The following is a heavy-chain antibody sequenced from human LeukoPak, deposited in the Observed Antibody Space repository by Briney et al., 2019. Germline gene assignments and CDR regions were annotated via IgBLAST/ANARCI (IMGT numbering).Heavy chain of an antibody. V-gene: IGHV1-2*02. CDR3: ARSLYDSSGYVAFDI. Sequence: ASVKVSCKASGYTFTTYGLSWVRQAPGQGLEWMGWINPNSGGTNYAQKFQGRVTMTRDTSISTAYMELSRLRSDDTAVYYCARSLYDSSGYVAFDIWGQGTMVTVSS. D-gene: IGHD3-22*01. J-gene: IGHJ3*02. CDR1: GYTFTTYG. CDR2: INPNSGGT.